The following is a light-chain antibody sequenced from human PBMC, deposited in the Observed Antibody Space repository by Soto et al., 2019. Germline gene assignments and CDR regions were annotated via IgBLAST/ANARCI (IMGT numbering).Light chain of an antibody. J-gene: IGKJ4*01. CDR3: QQFSSYPLT. V-gene: IGKV3-11*01. CDR1: QSVSSY. Sequence: EIVLTQSPATLSLSPGERATLSCSASQSVSSYLAWYQQKPGQAPRLLIYDASNRATGIPARFSGSGSGTDFTLTISSLEPEDFAVYYCQQFSSYPLTFGGGTKVDIK. CDR2: DAS.